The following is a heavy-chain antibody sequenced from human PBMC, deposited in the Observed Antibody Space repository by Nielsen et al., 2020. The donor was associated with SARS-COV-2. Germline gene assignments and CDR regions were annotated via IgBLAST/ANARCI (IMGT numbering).Heavy chain of an antibody. CDR1: GGSISSSNW. D-gene: IGHD2-2*01. V-gene: IGHV4-4*02. Sequence: SETLSLTCAVSGGSISSSNWWSWVRQPPGKGLEWIGEIYHSGSTNYNPSLKSRVTISVDKSKNQFSLKLSSVTAADTAVYYCARSYRYCSSTSCYGGDYNWNDRRIDYWGQGTLVTVSS. CDR3: ARSYRYCSSTSCYGGDYNWNDRRIDY. J-gene: IGHJ4*02. CDR2: IYHSGST.